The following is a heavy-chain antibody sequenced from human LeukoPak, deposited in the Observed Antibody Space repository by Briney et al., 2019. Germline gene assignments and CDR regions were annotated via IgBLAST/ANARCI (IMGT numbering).Heavy chain of an antibody. D-gene: IGHD6-19*01. CDR3: SKDHGFYSSGWNPLFDY. J-gene: IGHJ4*02. Sequence: GGSLRLSCAASGFTFSGSAMSWVRQAPGEGLEWVSLISYSGANSYYTDSVRGRFTISRDNSKDTLFLQMNSLRAEDTAAYYCSKDHGFYSSGWNPLFDYWGRGTLVTVSS. CDR2: ISYSGANS. CDR1: GFTFSGSA. V-gene: IGHV3-23*01.